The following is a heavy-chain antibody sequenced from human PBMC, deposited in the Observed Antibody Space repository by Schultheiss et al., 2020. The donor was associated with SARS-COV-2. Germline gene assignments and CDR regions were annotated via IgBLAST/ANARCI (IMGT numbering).Heavy chain of an antibody. CDR1: GFSFNTYA. Sequence: GGSLRLSCAASGFSFNTYAMHWVRQAPGKGLEWVAVISYDGSNKYYADSVKGRFTISRDNAKNSLYLQMNSLRAEDTAVYYCAREGARLQSNPYDYWGQGTLVTVSS. D-gene: IGHD5-24*01. V-gene: IGHV3-30*12. CDR2: ISYDGSNK. J-gene: IGHJ4*02. CDR3: AREGARLQSNPYDY.